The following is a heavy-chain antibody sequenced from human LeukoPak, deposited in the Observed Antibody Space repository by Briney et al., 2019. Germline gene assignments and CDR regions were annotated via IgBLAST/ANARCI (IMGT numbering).Heavy chain of an antibody. CDR3: ARHPRWSGYYGSGTYYYFEN. CDR2: IHYSGST. J-gene: IGHJ4*02. V-gene: IGHV4-39*01. Sequence: SETLSLTCTVSGDSITSSNYYWGWIRQPPGKGLEWIGSIHYSGSTYYNPSLKSRATISVATSRNQFSLNLSSVTAADTAVYYCARHPRWSGYYGSGTYYYFENWGQGTLVTVSS. D-gene: IGHD3-10*01. CDR1: GDSITSSNYY.